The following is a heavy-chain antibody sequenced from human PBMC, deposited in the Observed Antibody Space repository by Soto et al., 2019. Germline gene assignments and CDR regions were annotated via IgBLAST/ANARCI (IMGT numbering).Heavy chain of an antibody. V-gene: IGHV1-69*13. J-gene: IGHJ6*02. CDR2: IIPIFGTA. CDR1: GGTFSSYA. D-gene: IGHD2-15*01. Sequence: SVKVSCKASGGTFSSYAISWVRQAPGQGLEWMGGIIPIFGTANYAQKFQGRVTITADESTSTAYMELSSLRSEDTAVYYCARVGVVAATPDYYYGMDVWGQGTTVTVSS. CDR3: ARVGVVAATPDYYYGMDV.